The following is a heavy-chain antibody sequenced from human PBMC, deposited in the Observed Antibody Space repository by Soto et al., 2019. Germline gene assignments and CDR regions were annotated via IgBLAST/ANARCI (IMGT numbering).Heavy chain of an antibody. D-gene: IGHD3-10*01. CDR1: GDTFTNFG. V-gene: IGHV1-18*01. CDR3: ARVVRGVVNWFDP. J-gene: IGHJ5*02. Sequence: ASVKVSCKTSGDTFTNFGLSWVRQAPGQGLEWMGWIATYNSNRNLAQRFQGRLTLTTDTSTSTAYMELESLGYDDTAIYYCARVVRGVVNWFDPWGQGTLVTVS. CDR2: IATYNSNR.